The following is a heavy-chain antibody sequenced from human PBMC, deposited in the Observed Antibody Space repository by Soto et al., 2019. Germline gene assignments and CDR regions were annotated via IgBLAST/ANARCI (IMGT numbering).Heavy chain of an antibody. D-gene: IGHD2-2*01. V-gene: IGHV4-34*01. CDR2: INHSGST. CDR3: ARGGRCSSTSCERPRYYYYYYMDV. Sequence: PSETLSLTCAVYGGSFSGYYWSWIRQPPGKGLEWIGEINHSGSTNYNPSLKSRVTISVDTSKNQFSLKLSSVTAADTAVYYCARGGRCSSTSCERPRYYYYYYMDVWGKGTTVTVSS. CDR1: GGSFSGYY. J-gene: IGHJ6*03.